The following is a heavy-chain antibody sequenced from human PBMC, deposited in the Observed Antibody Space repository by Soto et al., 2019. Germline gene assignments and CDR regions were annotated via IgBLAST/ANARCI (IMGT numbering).Heavy chain of an antibody. Sequence: GGSLRLSCAASGITFSANAMSWVRQAPGKGLEWVSDISGSGGGTYYADSVKGRFTISRDNSKNTLYLQMNSLRAEDTAVYYCAKPPLPAAGSPTPSSFAYGAQGPLVTVPS. D-gene: IGHD6-25*01. CDR3: AKPPLPAAGSPTPSSFAY. J-gene: IGHJ4*02. CDR2: ISGSGGGT. CDR1: GITFSANA. V-gene: IGHV3-23*01.